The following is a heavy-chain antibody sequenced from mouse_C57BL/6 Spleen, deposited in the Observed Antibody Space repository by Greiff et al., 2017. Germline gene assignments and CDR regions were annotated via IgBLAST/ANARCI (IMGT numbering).Heavy chain of an antibody. CDR2: ILPGSGST. J-gene: IGHJ2*01. V-gene: IGHV1-9*01. CDR3: ARRRIGYVYFDY. D-gene: IGHD2-2*01. Sequence: ELSCKATGYTFTGYWLEWVKQRPGHGLEWIGEILPGSGSTNYTEKFKGKATFTADTSSNTAYMQPSSLTTEDSAIYYCARRRIGYVYFDYWGQGTTLTVSS. CDR1: GYTFTGYW.